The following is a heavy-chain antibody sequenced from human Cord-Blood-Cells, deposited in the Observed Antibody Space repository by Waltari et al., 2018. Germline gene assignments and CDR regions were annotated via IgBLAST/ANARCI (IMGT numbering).Heavy chain of an antibody. V-gene: IGHV4-34*01. CDR1: GGSFSGYY. CDR2: INHGGSS. J-gene: IGHJ3*02. D-gene: IGHD3-3*01. CDR3: ARFSGVTMFGVVIMSDAFEI. Sequence: QVQLQQWGAGLLKPSETLSLTCAVYGGSFSGYYWSWIRQPPGKGLEGIGEINHGGSSNDNPSLKSRVTIAVDTANNQWTLKLGSVTAADTAVYYCARFSGVTMFGVVIMSDAFEIWGQGTMVTVSS.